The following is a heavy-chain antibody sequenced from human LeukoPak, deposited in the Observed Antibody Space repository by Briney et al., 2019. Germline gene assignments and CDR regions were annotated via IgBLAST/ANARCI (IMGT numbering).Heavy chain of an antibody. CDR3: AKWTGPYMVRGHFDY. V-gene: IGHV3-23*01. J-gene: IGHJ4*02. Sequence: GGSLRLSCAASGFTFSSYAMSWVRQAPGKGLEWVSAISGSGGSTYYADSVKGRFTISRDNSKNTLYLQMNSLRAEDTAVYYCAKWTGPYMVRGHFDYWGQGTLVTVSS. D-gene: IGHD3-10*01. CDR2: ISGSGGST. CDR1: GFTFSSYA.